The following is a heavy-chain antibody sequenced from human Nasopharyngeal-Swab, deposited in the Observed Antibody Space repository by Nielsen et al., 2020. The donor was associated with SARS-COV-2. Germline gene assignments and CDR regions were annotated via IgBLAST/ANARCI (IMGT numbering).Heavy chain of an antibody. V-gene: IGHV3-48*02. CDR2: ISSSSSTI. Sequence: VREAPGKGLEWVSYISSSSSTIYYADSVKGRFTISRDNAKNSLYLQMNSLRDEGTAVYYCARVRYSSGWSLDYWGQGTLVTVSS. CDR3: ARVRYSSGWSLDY. D-gene: IGHD6-19*01. J-gene: IGHJ4*02.